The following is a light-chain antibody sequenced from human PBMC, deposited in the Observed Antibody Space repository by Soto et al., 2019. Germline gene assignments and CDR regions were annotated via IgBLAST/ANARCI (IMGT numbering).Light chain of an antibody. J-gene: IGKJ1*01. CDR1: QSVSSSY. Sequence: PGERANLSCRASQSVSSSYLAWYQQKPGQAPRLLIYGTSSRATAIPDRFSGSGSGTDFTLTISRLEPEDFAVYYCQQYGSSSWTFGQGTKVDIK. V-gene: IGKV3-20*01. CDR2: GTS. CDR3: QQYGSSSWT.